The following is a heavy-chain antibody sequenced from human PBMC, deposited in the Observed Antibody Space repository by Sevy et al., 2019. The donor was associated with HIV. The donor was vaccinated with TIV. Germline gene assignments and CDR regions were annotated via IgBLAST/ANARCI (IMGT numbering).Heavy chain of an antibody. V-gene: IGHV3-49*04. D-gene: IGHD2-2*01. Sequence: GGCLRLSCITSGFTFGDYALSWVRQAPGRGLEWIGLIRSKSFRGTTLYAASERGRFTISRDDSKSIAYLQMNSLRTEDTAVYYCAIGQYQLLSPFDYWGQGALVTVSS. CDR1: GFTFGDYA. J-gene: IGHJ4*02. CDR2: IRSKSFRGTT. CDR3: AIGQYQLLSPFDY.